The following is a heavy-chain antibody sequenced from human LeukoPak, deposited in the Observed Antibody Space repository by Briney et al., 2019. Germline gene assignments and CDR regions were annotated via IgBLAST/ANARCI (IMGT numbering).Heavy chain of an antibody. CDR1: GYTSTGYY. J-gene: IGHJ4*02. CDR2: INPNSGGT. CDR3: ARNWDYYDSSGYLDY. D-gene: IGHD3-22*01. V-gene: IGHV1-2*02. Sequence: ASVKVSCKASGYTSTGYYMHWVRQAPGQGLEWMGWINPNSGGTNYAQKFQGRVTMTRDTSISTAYVELSRLRSDDTAVYYCARNWDYYDSSGYLDYWGQGTLVTVSS.